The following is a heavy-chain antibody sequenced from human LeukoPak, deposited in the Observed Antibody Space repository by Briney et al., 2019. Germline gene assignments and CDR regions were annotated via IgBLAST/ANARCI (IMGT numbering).Heavy chain of an antibody. J-gene: IGHJ4*02. Sequence: SVKVSCKASGGTFSSYAISWVRQAPGQGLEWMGGIIPIFGTANYAQKFQGRVTITADKSTSTAYMELSSLRSEDTAVYCCALRGLSLYFDYWGQGTLVTVSS. CDR2: IIPIFGTA. CDR1: GGTFSSYA. V-gene: IGHV1-69*06. D-gene: IGHD3-16*02. CDR3: ALRGLSLYFDY.